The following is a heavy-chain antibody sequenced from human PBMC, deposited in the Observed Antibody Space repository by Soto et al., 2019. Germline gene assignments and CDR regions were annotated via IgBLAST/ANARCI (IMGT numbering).Heavy chain of an antibody. J-gene: IGHJ6*02. Sequence: PSETLSLTCAVYGGSFSAYYWSWIRQPPGKWLEWIGEVNHSGSTNYNPSLKSRVTISIDTSKNQFSLKLSSVTAADTAVYYCARVRMTTATFYYYSAMDVWGQGXTVTVSS. CDR2: VNHSGST. CDR1: GGSFSAYY. V-gene: IGHV4-34*01. CDR3: ARVRMTTATFYYYSAMDV. D-gene: IGHD4-17*01.